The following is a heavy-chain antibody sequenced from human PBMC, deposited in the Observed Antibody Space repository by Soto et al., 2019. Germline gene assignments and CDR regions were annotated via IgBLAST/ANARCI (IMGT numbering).Heavy chain of an antibody. Sequence: ASVKVSCKASGYTFSGYSITWVRQAPGQGLEWMGRISGYNGNTNYARTLRGRLTLTTDTSTSTAYMELRSLASDDTAVYYCARDVFCGGAPACPDMDVWGQGTTVTVSS. J-gene: IGHJ6*02. CDR2: ISGYNGNT. D-gene: IGHD2-21*01. CDR3: ARDVFCGGAPACPDMDV. V-gene: IGHV1-18*04. CDR1: GYTFSGYS.